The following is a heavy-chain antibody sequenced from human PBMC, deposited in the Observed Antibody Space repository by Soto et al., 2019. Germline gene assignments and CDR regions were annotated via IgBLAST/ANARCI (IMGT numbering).Heavy chain of an antibody. J-gene: IGHJ5*02. V-gene: IGHV3-30*18. CDR1: GFTFSSYG. D-gene: IGHD3-10*01. CDR3: AKDPSGYYGSGSYYSEQRGPRRHPFDP. CDR2: ISYDGSNK. Sequence: HPGGSLRLSCAASGFTFSSYGMHWVRQAPGKGLEWVAVISYDGSNKYYADSVKGRFTISRDNSKNTLYLQMNSLRAEDTAVYYCAKDPSGYYGSGSYYSEQRGPRRHPFDPWGQGTLVTVSS.